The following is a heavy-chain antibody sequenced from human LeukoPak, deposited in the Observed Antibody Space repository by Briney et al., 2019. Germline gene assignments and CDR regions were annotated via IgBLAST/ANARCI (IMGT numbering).Heavy chain of an antibody. V-gene: IGHV4-4*08. CDR3: AREGLNMVRGVIPKEAWGWFDP. J-gene: IGHJ5*02. D-gene: IGHD3-10*01. Sequence: SETLSLTCSVSGGSIRSYYWTWIRQPPGKGLEWIGRIYSSGSTNYNPSLKSRVTISVDTSKNQFSLKLNSVTAADTAVYYCAREGLNMVRGVIPKEAWGWFDPWGQGTLVTVSS. CDR2: IYSSGST. CDR1: GGSIRSYY.